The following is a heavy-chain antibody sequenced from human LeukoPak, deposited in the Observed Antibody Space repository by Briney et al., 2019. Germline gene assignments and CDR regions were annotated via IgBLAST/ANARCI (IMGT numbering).Heavy chain of an antibody. CDR3: ARAAAGTNWFDP. V-gene: IGHV1-46*01. CDR1: GYTFTSYY. J-gene: IGHJ5*02. D-gene: IGHD6-13*01. CDR2: INPSGGST. Sequence: ASVKVPCKASGYTFTSYYMHWVRQAPGQGLEWMGIINPSGGSTSYAQKFQGRVTMTRDMSTSTVYMELSSLRSEDTAVYYCARAAAGTNWFDPWGQGTLVTVSS.